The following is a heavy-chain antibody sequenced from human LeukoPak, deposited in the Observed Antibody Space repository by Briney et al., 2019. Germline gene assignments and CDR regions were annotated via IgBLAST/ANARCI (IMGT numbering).Heavy chain of an antibody. J-gene: IGHJ4*02. CDR1: GFTFSSYA. CDR2: ISGSGGST. V-gene: IGHV3-23*01. D-gene: IGHD2-2*01. Sequence: PGGSLRLSCAASGFTFSSYAMSWVRRAPGKGLEWVSAISGSGGSTYYADSVKGRFTISRDNSKNTLYLQMNSLRAEDTAVYYCAKQRVVVVPAAMSHDYWGQGTLVTVSS. CDR3: AKQRVVVVPAAMSHDY.